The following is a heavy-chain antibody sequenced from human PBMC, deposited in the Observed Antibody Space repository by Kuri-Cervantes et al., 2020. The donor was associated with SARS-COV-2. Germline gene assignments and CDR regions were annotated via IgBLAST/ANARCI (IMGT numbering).Heavy chain of an antibody. D-gene: IGHD5-12*01. J-gene: IGHJ6*03. CDR3: ARDRFALATTRSYYYYMDV. CDR2: IGPSNTYI. V-gene: IGHV3-21*01. CDR1: GFTFNSYN. Sequence: GGSLRLSCTASGFTFNSYNMKWVRQDPGKGLEWVSGIGPSNTYIYYADSVKGRFIISRDNAKNSLYLQMNSLRAEDTAVYYCARDRFALATTRSYYYYMDVWGKGTTVTVSS.